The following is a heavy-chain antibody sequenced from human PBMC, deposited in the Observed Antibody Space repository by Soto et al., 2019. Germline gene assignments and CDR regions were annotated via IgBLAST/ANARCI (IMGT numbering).Heavy chain of an antibody. V-gene: IGHV3-48*01. Sequence: PGGSLRLSCAASGFTFSTYSMNWVRQAPGKGLEWASYISSSRSTIFYTDSVKGRFTVSRDNAKNSLYLQMNSLRAEDTALYYCARDLPQLVPAAMPVPYSWFDPWGQGT. CDR1: GFTFSTYS. CDR2: ISSSRSTI. D-gene: IGHD2-2*01. J-gene: IGHJ5*02. CDR3: ARDLPQLVPAAMPVPYSWFDP.